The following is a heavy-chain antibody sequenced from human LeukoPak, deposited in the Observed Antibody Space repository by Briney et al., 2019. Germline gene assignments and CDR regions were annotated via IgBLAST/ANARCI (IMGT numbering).Heavy chain of an antibody. J-gene: IGHJ4*02. D-gene: IGHD2-2*01. V-gene: IGHV4-61*02. CDR2: IYTSGTT. CDR3: AKSGCSSSSCPGFL. Sequence: SQTLSLTCTVSGGSISCGYKYWSWIRQPAGKGLEWFGRIYTSGTTNYNPSLKSRVPISQDTSNNQFSLKLRSVTAADTAVYYCAKSGCSSSSCPGFLWGQGTLVTVSS. CDR1: GGSISCGYKY.